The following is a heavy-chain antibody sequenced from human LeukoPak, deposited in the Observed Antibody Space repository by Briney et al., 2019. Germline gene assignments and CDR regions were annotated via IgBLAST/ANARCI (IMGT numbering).Heavy chain of an antibody. Sequence: GASVKVSCKASGYTYSIYYMHWVRQAPEQGLEWMGVINPSGGTTRYAQRFQGRVTMTRDTSTSTFYMELSSLRSEDTAVYYCAGHSLTGTTPFDHWGQGTLVTVSS. V-gene: IGHV1-46*01. CDR2: INPSGGTT. D-gene: IGHD1-20*01. CDR1: GYTYSIYY. J-gene: IGHJ4*02. CDR3: AGHSLTGTTPFDH.